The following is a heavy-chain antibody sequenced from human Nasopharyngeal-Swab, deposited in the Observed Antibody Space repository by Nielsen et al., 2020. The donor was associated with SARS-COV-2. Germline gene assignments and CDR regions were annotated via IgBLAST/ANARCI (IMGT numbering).Heavy chain of an antibody. CDR3: ARGLVDVNMMLVVIGFSYWLDS. D-gene: IGHD3-22*01. CDR2: MYYSGIA. V-gene: IGHV4-59*12. J-gene: IGHJ5*01. Sequence: WIRQPPGKGLEWIGYMYYSGIAYYNPSLKSRVTISVDTSKNQFSLNLSSVTAADTAVYYCARGLVDVNMMLVVIGFSYWLDSWGQGTLVTVSS.